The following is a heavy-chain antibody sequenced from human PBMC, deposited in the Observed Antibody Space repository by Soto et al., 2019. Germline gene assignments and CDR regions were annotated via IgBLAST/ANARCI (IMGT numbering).Heavy chain of an antibody. J-gene: IGHJ4*02. D-gene: IGHD1-26*01. V-gene: IGHV4-30-2*01. CDR2: IYHSGST. CDR3: ARAGVVGATALDY. Sequence: SETLSLTCAVSGGSISSGGYSWSWIRQPPGKGLEWIGYIYHSGSTYYNPSLKSQVTISVDRSKNQFSLKLSSVTAADTAVYYCARAGVVGATALDYWVQGTLVTVSS. CDR1: GGSISSGGYS.